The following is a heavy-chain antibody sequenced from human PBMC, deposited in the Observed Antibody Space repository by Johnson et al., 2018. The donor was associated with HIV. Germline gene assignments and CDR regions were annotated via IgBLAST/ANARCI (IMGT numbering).Heavy chain of an antibody. J-gene: IGHJ3*02. Sequence: QVQLVESGGGVVQPGGSLRLSCAASGFTFSSYGMHWVRQVRGKGLEWVAFIRYDGSNKYYADSVKGRFTIYRDNSKNTLYLQMNSLRPEDTPVYYCAKAYCPGCDAFEIWGQGTMVTVSS. CDR1: GFTFSSYG. V-gene: IGHV3-30*02. CDR3: AKAYCPGCDAFEI. CDR2: IRYDGSNK. D-gene: IGHD2-21*01.